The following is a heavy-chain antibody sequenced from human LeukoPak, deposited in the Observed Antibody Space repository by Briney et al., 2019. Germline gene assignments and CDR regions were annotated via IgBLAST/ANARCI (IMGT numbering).Heavy chain of an antibody. CDR1: GGSFSGYY. Sequence: SETLSLTCAVYGGSFSGYYWSWIRQPPGKGLEWIGEINHSGSTNYNPSLKSRVTISVDTSKNQFSLKLSSVTAADTAVYYCARGHDYGDYWGQGTLVTVSS. CDR2: INHSGST. J-gene: IGHJ4*02. CDR3: ARGHDYGDY. V-gene: IGHV4-34*01.